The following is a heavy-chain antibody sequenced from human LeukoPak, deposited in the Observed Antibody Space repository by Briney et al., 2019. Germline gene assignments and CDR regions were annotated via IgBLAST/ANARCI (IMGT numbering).Heavy chain of an antibody. CDR2: MNPNSGNT. D-gene: IGHD3-22*01. CDR3: ASDTSHTGGYYYREDAFDV. V-gene: IGHV1-8*01. CDR1: GYTFTNYD. Sequence: ASVKVSRKASGYTFTNYDINWVRQATGQGLEWMGWMNPNSGNTGYAQKFQGRVTMTRNTSISTAYMELNSLTSEDTAVYYCASDTSHTGGYYYREDAFDVWGQGTMVTVSS. J-gene: IGHJ3*01.